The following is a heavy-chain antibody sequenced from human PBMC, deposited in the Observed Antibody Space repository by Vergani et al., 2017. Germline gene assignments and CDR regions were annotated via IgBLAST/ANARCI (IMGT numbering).Heavy chain of an antibody. V-gene: IGHV4-34*01. CDR2: INHSGST. CDR1: GGSFSGYY. D-gene: IGHD6-19*01. J-gene: IGHJ6*03. CDR3: ARVRKKEWLVRGGYYYMDV. Sequence: QVQLQQWGAGLLKPSETLSLTCAVYGGSFSGYYWSWIRQPPGKGLEWMGEINHSGSTNYNPSLKSRVTISVDTSKNQFSLKLSSVTAADTAVYYWARVRKKEWLVRGGYYYMDVWGKGTTVTVSS.